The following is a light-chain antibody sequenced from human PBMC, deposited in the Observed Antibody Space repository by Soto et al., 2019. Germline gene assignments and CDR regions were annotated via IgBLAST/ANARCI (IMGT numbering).Light chain of an antibody. CDR3: NSYTGSTTWV. CDR1: SGDIGRYNY. CDR2: EVS. V-gene: IGLV2-14*01. Sequence: QSALTQPASVSGSPGQSITISCAGTSGDIGRYNYVSWYQQHPGKTPKVLIYEVSKRPSGVSNRFSGSKSANTASLTISGLQAEDEADYYCNSYTGSTTWVFGGGTKLTVL. J-gene: IGLJ3*02.